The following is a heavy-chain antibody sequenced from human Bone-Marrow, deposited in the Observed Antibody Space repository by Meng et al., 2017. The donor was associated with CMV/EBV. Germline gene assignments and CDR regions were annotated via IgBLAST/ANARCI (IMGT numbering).Heavy chain of an antibody. J-gene: IGHJ6*02. D-gene: IGHD5-24*01. Sequence: SVKVSCKASGYTFIGYGISWVRQAPGQGLEWMGGIIPIFGTANYAQKFQGRVTITTDESTSTAYMELSSLRSEDTAVYYCAFDDYKPSAGNYYYGMDVWGQGTTVTVSS. CDR3: AFDDYKPSAGNYYYGMDV. V-gene: IGHV1-69*05. CDR2: IIPIFGTA. CDR1: GYTFIGYG.